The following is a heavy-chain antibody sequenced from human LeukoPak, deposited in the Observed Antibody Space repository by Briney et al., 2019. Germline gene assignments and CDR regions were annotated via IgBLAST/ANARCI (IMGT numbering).Heavy chain of an antibody. CDR2: IYHSGST. CDR3: ARASRYCSGGSCYFDY. Sequence: SETLSLTCTVSGGSISSYSWSWIRQPPGKGLEWIGYIYHSGSTYYYPSLKSRVTISVDRSKNQFSLKLSSVTAADTAVYYCARASRYCSGGSCYFDYWGQGTLVTVSS. V-gene: IGHV4-30-2*01. D-gene: IGHD2-15*01. CDR1: GGSISSYS. J-gene: IGHJ4*02.